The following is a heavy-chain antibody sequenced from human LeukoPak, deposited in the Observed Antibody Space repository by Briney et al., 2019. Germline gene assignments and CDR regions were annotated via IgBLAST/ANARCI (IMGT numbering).Heavy chain of an antibody. CDR2: ISGSGGST. D-gene: IGHD3-16*02. V-gene: IGHV3-23*01. J-gene: IGHJ4*02. CDR3: AKDLPQYYDYVWGSYRPFVGFDY. Sequence: PGGSLRLSCAASGFTFSSYGMSWVRQAPGKGLEWVSAISGSGGSTYYADSVKGRFTISRDNSKNTLYLQMNSMRAEDTAVYYCAKDLPQYYDYVWGSYRPFVGFDYWGQGTLVTVSS. CDR1: GFTFSSYG.